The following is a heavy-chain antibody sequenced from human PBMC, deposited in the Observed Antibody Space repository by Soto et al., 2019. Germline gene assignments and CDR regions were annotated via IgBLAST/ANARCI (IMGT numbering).Heavy chain of an antibody. CDR3: ARGDCVGGTCYSLAGSFYYYMDV. V-gene: IGHV3-74*01. Sequence: EVQLVESGGGLVQPGGSLRLSCAASGFTFGNYWMYWVRQAPGKGLVWVSRINSDGSVSSYADSVKGRLTISRDNVKNTLYLQMDSLRVEDTAVYYCARGDCVGGTCYSLAGSFYYYMDVWCKGTTVTVFS. CDR1: GFTFGNYW. CDR2: INSDGSVS. J-gene: IGHJ6*03. D-gene: IGHD2-15*01.